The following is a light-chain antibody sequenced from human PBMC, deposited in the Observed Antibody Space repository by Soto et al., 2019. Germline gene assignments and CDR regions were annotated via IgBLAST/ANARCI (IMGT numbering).Light chain of an antibody. Sequence: DIQMTQSPSTLSGSVVDIVTITFLASQTISSWLAWYQQKPGKAPKLLIYAASTLQSGVPSRFSGSGSGTDFTLTISSLQPEDVATYYCQKYNSAPWTFGQGTKVDIK. CDR1: QTISSW. CDR2: AAS. CDR3: QKYNSAPWT. V-gene: IGKV1-27*01. J-gene: IGKJ1*01.